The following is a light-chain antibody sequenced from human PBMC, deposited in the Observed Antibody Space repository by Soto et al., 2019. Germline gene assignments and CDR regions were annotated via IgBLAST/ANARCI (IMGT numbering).Light chain of an antibody. J-gene: IGKJ2*01. CDR2: HAY. Sequence: DIPMTQSPSTLSASVGDRVTITCRASQSISSWLAWYQQKPGKAPKVLIYHAYSLETGVPSRFSGSGSGTDFTLTIDSLQPDDFATDFCQHFNYYPYTFGQGTKLEI. CDR1: QSISSW. CDR3: QHFNYYPYT. V-gene: IGKV1-5*01.